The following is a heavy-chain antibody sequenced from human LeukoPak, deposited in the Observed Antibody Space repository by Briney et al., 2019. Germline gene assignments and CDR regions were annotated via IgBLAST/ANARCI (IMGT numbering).Heavy chain of an antibody. CDR3: ARANQMSYPNYYYYLDV. CDR1: GFTFNLYG. V-gene: IGHV3-21*01. J-gene: IGHJ6*03. D-gene: IGHD1-14*01. CDR2: ISPSSTYI. Sequence: GGSLRLSCAASGFTFNLYGMNWVRQAPGKGLEWVSSISPSSTYIYYADSVRGRLTISRDNAKNSLYLQMDSLRAEDTAVYYCARANQMSYPNYYYYLDVWGKGTTVSVSS.